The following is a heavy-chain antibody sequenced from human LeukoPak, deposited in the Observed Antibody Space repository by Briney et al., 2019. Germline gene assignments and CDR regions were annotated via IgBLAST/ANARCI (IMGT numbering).Heavy chain of an antibody. V-gene: IGHV3-23*01. D-gene: IGHD1-26*01. CDR2: ISGSGGST. CDR1: GFTFSSYA. J-gene: IGHJ4*02. Sequence: PGGSLRLSCAASGFTFSSYAMNWARQAPGKGLEWVSTISGSGGSTYYADSVKGRFTISRDNSKNTLYLQMNSLRAEDTAVYYCAKPYQVGPPNYINYWGQGTLVTVSS. CDR3: AKPYQVGPPNYINY.